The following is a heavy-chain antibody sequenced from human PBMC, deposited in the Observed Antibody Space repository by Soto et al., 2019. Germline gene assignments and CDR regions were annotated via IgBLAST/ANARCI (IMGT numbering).Heavy chain of an antibody. J-gene: IGHJ3*02. Sequence: QVQLVESGGGVVQPGRSLRLSCAASGFTFSSYAMHWVRQAPGKGLEWVAVISYDGSNKYYADSVKGRFTISRDNSKNTLYLQMNSLRAEDTAVYYCARDTGDYYDSSGYSTVDAFDIWGQGTMVTVSS. CDR1: GFTFSSYA. D-gene: IGHD3-22*01. CDR3: ARDTGDYYDSSGYSTVDAFDI. V-gene: IGHV3-30-3*01. CDR2: ISYDGSNK.